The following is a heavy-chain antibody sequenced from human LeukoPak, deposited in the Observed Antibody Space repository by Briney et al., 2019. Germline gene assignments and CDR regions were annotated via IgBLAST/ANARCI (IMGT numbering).Heavy chain of an antibody. CDR3: ARDLDTAGYYFDY. V-gene: IGHV1-2*02. CDR1: GYTFTGYY. CDR2: INPNSGGT. D-gene: IGHD5-18*01. Sequence: ASVKVSCKASGYTFTGYYMHWVRQVPGQGLEWMGWINPNSGGTNYAQKFQGRVTMTRDTSISTAYMELSRLRSDDTAVYYCARDLDTAGYYFDYWGQGTLVTVSS. J-gene: IGHJ4*02.